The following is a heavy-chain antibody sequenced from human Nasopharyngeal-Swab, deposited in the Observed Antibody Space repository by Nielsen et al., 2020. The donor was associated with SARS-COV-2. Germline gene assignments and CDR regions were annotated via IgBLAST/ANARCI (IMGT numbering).Heavy chain of an antibody. CDR1: GFTFSDCC. CDR3: ASGGYDFWSGYPSDY. J-gene: IGHJ4*02. CDR2: ISTTGSSK. Sequence: GGSLRLSCAASGFTFSDCCMSWIRQAPGKGLEWVSHISTTGSSKYYADSLKGRFTISRDNDKNSLYLQMNSLRADDTAVYYCASGGYDFWSGYPSDYWGLGTLVTVSS. D-gene: IGHD3-3*01. V-gene: IGHV3-11*04.